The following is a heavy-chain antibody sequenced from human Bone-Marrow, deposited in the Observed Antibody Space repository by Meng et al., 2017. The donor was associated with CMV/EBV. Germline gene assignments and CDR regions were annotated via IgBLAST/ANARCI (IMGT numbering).Heavy chain of an antibody. Sequence: GGSLRLSCAASGFTFSSYSMNWVRQAPGKGLEWVSSISSSSSYIYYADSVKGRFTISRDKAKNSLYLQMNSLRAEDTAVYYCARGALNLGLYNWFDPWGQGTLVTFSS. CDR2: ISSSSSYI. CDR3: ARGALNLGLYNWFDP. J-gene: IGHJ5*02. D-gene: IGHD3-16*01. V-gene: IGHV3-21*01. CDR1: GFTFSSYS.